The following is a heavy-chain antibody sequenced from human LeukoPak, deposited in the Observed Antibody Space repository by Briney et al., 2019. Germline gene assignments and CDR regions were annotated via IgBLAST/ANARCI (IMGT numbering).Heavy chain of an antibody. D-gene: IGHD6-19*01. CDR2: ISGSGGST. CDR3: AKAVDSRGYSSGWYY. J-gene: IGHJ4*02. CDR1: GFTFSSYA. V-gene: IGHV3-23*01. Sequence: GGSLRLSCAASGFTFSSYAMSWVRQAPGKGLEWVSAISGSGGSTHYADSVKGRFTISRDNSKNTLYLQMNSLRAEDTAVYYCAKAVDSRGYSSGWYYWGQGTLVTVSS.